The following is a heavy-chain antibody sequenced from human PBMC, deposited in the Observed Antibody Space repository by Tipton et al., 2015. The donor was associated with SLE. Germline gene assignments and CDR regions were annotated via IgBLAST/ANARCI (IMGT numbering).Heavy chain of an antibody. Sequence: TLSLTCTVSGGSISSYYWSWIRQPPGKGLEWIGYIYYSGSTNYNPSLKSRVTISVDTSKNQFSLKLSSVTAADTAVYYCARAMGPTRFGVGYWGQGTLVTVSS. CDR1: GGSISSYY. CDR2: IYYSGST. D-gene: IGHD3-3*01. CDR3: ARAMGPTRFGVGY. J-gene: IGHJ4*02. V-gene: IGHV4-59*01.